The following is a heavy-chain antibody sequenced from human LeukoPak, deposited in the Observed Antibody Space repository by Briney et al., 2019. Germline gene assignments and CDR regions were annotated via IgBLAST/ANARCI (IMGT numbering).Heavy chain of an antibody. CDR3: AREDTVAGTPFDY. CDR2: IYYSGST. Sequence: PSETLSLTCTVSGGSISSDYWSWIRQPPGKGLEWIGYIYYSGSTNYNPSLKSRVTISVDTSKNQFSLKLSSVTAAGTAVYYCAREDTVAGTPFDYWGQGTLVTVSS. CDR1: GGSISSDY. D-gene: IGHD6-19*01. V-gene: IGHV4-59*12. J-gene: IGHJ4*02.